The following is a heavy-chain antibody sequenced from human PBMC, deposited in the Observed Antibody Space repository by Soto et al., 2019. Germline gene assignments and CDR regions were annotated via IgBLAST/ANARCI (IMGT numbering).Heavy chain of an antibody. J-gene: IGHJ6*02. CDR2: IIPIFGTA. V-gene: IGHV1-69*13. CDR3: ARDLKEGSLDEIFGVVPHYYYGMDV. Sequence: ASVKVSCKASGGTFSSYAISWVRQAPGQGLEWMGGIIPIFGTANYAQKFQGRVTITADESTSTAYMELSSLRSEDTAVYYCARDLKEGSLDEIFGVVPHYYYGMDVWGQGTTVTVSS. D-gene: IGHD3-3*01. CDR1: GGTFSSYA.